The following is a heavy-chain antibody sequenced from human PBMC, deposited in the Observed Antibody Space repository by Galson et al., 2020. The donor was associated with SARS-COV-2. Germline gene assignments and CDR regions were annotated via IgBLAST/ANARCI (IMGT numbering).Heavy chain of an antibody. CDR1: GGSISSSNW. CDR3: ARRGLLVVVAASDAFDI. CDR2: IYHSGST. Sequence: SETLSLTCAVSGGSISSSNWWSWVRQPPGKGLEWIGEIYHSGSTNYNPSLKSRVTISVDKSKNQFSLKLSSVTAADTAVYYCARRGLLVVVAASDAFDIWGQGTMVTVSS. V-gene: IGHV4-4*02. D-gene: IGHD2-15*01. J-gene: IGHJ3*02.